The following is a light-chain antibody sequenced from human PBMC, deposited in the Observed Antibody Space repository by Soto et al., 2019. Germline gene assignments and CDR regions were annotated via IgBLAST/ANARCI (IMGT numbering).Light chain of an antibody. J-gene: IGKJ3*01. CDR1: QSISRS. CDR2: DAS. CDR3: QQYSDFLIS. Sequence: DIQMTQSPSTLSASVGDRVTITCRARQSISRSLAWYQQKPGKAPSLLIYDASSLEGGVPSRFSGSGFGTEFTLTITNWQTAYFATYYCQQYSDFLISFGPGTTVDFK. V-gene: IGKV1-5*01.